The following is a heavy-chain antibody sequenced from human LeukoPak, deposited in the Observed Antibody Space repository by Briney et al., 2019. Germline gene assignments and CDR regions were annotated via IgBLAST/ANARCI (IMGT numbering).Heavy chain of an antibody. D-gene: IGHD6-19*01. V-gene: IGHV1-8*01. CDR3: ARGRGSGHKENWFDP. CDR2: KNPISGNT. J-gene: IGHJ5*02. Sequence: ASVKVSCKASGYTFTTYDINWVRQATGQGLEWMGWKNPISGNTGYAQKFHGRVTMTRNTSITTAYMELSSLRSEDTAVYYCARGRGSGHKENWFDPWGQGTLVTVSS. CDR1: GYTFTTYD.